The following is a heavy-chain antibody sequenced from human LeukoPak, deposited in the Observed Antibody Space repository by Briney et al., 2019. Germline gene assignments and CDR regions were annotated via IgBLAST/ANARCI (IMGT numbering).Heavy chain of an antibody. CDR2: IYYSGST. CDR3: ASSRSSSGWSLIDY. V-gene: IGHV4-59*01. J-gene: IGHJ4*02. CDR1: GGSISSYY. Sequence: PSETLSLTCTVSGGSISSYYWSWIRQPPGKGLEWVGYIYYSGSTNYNPSLKRRVTISVDTSKNRFSLKVSSVTAADTAVYYCASSRSSSGWSLIDYWVQGTLVTVSS. D-gene: IGHD6-19*01.